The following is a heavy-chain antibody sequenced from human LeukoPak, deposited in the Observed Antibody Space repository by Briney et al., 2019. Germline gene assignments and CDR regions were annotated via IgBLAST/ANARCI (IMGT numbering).Heavy chain of an antibody. Sequence: PGGSLRLSCAASAFTFSSYWMHWVRHAPGKGLEWVSCIKGDESSINYADSVEGRFTISRDNAKNPVYLHLNSLRAEDTAVYYCARSPYDYYDSSGYSDDAFDIWGQGTMITVSS. CDR2: IKGDESSI. J-gene: IGHJ3*02. V-gene: IGHV3-74*01. CDR1: AFTFSSYW. D-gene: IGHD3-22*01. CDR3: ARSPYDYYDSSGYSDDAFDI.